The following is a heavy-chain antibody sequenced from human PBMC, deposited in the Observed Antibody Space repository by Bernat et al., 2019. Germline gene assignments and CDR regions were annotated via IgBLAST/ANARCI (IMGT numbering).Heavy chain of an antibody. CDR1: GFTVSSNY. D-gene: IGHD3-22*01. CDR3: ARLRPSSSGYQDPYWYFDL. CDR2: IYSGCST. Sequence: EVQLVESGGGLVQPGGSLRLSCAASGFTVSSNYMSWVRQAPGKGLEWVSVIYSGCSTYYSESVKGRLTISRDNSKNTLYLQMNSLRAEDAAVYYCARLRPSSSGYQDPYWYFDLWGRGTLVTVSS. V-gene: IGHV3-66*04. J-gene: IGHJ2*01.